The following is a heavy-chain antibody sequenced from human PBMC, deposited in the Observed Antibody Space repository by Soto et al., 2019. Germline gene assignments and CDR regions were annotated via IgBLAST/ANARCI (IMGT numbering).Heavy chain of an antibody. D-gene: IGHD3-10*01. CDR3: ARVDGEGPLPPIPYGMDV. J-gene: IGHJ6*02. V-gene: IGHV4-31*03. CDR1: GGSISSGGYY. Sequence: QVQLQESGPGLVKPSQTLSLTCTVSGGSISSGGYYWSWIRQHPGKGLEWIGYIYYSGSTYYNPSLKSRVTISVDTSKNQFSLKLSSVTAADTAVYYRARVDGEGPLPPIPYGMDVWGQGTTVTVSS. CDR2: IYYSGST.